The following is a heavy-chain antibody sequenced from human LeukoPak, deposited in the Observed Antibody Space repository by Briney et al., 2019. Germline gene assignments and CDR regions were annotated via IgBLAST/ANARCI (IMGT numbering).Heavy chain of an antibody. D-gene: IGHD4-17*01. CDR1: GFTFNNYW. CDR2: IKTDGSTT. Sequence: GGSLRLSCVASGFTFNNYWMHWLRQAPGKGLVWVSHIKTDGSTTNYADSVRGRFTISRDNSKNTLYLQMNSLRAEDTAVYYCAKDYDSGDYVGYFDYWGQGTLVTVSS. V-gene: IGHV3-74*01. J-gene: IGHJ4*02. CDR3: AKDYDSGDYVGYFDY.